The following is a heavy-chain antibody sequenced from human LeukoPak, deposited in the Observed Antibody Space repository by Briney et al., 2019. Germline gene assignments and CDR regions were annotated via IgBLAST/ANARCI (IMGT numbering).Heavy chain of an antibody. J-gene: IGHJ6*03. V-gene: IGHV4-59*12. CDR1: GGSISSYY. Sequence: SETLSLTCTVSGGSISSYYWSWIRQSPGRGLEWIGYFYYSGSTNYNPSLKNRVTISADTSKNQFSLKLSSVTAADTAVYYCARDIPLGHITGTTFDYYYYMDVWGKGTTVTVSS. D-gene: IGHD1-7*01. CDR3: ARDIPLGHITGTTFDYYYYMDV. CDR2: FYYSGST.